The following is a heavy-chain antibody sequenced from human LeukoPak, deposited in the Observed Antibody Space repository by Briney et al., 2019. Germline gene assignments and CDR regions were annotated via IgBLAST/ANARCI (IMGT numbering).Heavy chain of an antibody. Sequence: ASVKVSCKASGGTFSSYAISWVRQAPGQGLEWMGRIIPILGIANYAQKFQGRVTITADKSTSTAYMELSSLRSEDTAVYYCAIEGYCSGGSCYHREVDPGWFDPWGQGTLVTVSS. CDR2: IIPILGIA. D-gene: IGHD2-15*01. CDR3: AIEGYCSGGSCYHREVDPGWFDP. CDR1: GGTFSSYA. V-gene: IGHV1-69*04. J-gene: IGHJ5*02.